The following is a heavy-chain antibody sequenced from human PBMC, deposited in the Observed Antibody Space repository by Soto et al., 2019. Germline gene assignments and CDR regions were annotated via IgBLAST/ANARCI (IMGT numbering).Heavy chain of an antibody. CDR2: LSGSGGST. CDR1: GFPFATSD. Sequence: PGGSLRLSCVASGFPFATSDMDWVRQPPGKGLEWVSALSGSGGSTYYADSVKGRFTISRDNSKNTLYLQMNSLRAEDTALYYCAKSYSSNWYGYFDYWGRGTLVTVSS. J-gene: IGHJ4*02. D-gene: IGHD6-13*01. CDR3: AKSYSSNWYGYFDY. V-gene: IGHV3-23*01.